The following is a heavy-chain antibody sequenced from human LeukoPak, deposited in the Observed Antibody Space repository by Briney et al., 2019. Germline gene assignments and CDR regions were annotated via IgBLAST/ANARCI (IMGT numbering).Heavy chain of an antibody. CDR2: INTNRGAT. D-gene: IGHD2-15*01. CDR1: GYTYIDYY. J-gene: IGHJ3*02. CDR3: ARDLGGMTKNAFDI. Sequence: ASVKVSCKASGYTYIDYYLHWVRQAPGQGLEWMGWINTNRGATNSAQKFQGRVTMTEDTSISTAYMELSSLRSDDTAIYYCARDLGGMTKNAFDIWGQGTVVTVSS. V-gene: IGHV1-2*02.